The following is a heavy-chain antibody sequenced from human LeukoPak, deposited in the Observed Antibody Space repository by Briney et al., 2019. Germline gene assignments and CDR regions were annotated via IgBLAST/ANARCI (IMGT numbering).Heavy chain of an antibody. J-gene: IGHJ4*02. CDR3: ARRRYYDSSRDY. Sequence: SETLSLTCTVSGYSISSGYYWGWIRQPPGKGLEWIGSIYYSGSTYYNPSLKSRVTISVDTSKNQFSLKLSSVTAADTAVYYCARRRYYDSSRDYWGQGTLVTVSS. D-gene: IGHD3-22*01. CDR2: IYYSGST. V-gene: IGHV4-38-2*02. CDR1: GYSISSGYY.